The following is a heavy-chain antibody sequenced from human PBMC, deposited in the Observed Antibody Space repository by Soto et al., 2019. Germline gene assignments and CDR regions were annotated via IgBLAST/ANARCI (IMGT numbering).Heavy chain of an antibody. V-gene: IGHV3-21*01. J-gene: IGHJ5*02. CDR2: ISSSSSYI. CDR1: GFTFSSYS. CDR3: ARNPSSSGYYH. Sequence: EVQLVESGGGLVKPGGSLRLSCAASGFTFSSYSMNWVRQAPGKGLEWVSSISSSSSYIYYADSVKGRFTISRDNAKNSLYQQMNSLRAEDTAVYYCARNPSSSGYYHWGQGTLVTVSS. D-gene: IGHD3-22*01.